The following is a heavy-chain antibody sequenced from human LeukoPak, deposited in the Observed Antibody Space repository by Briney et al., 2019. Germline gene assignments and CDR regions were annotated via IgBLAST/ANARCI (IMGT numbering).Heavy chain of an antibody. D-gene: IGHD5-12*01. CDR3: ARESGYSGSTGTNWFDP. V-gene: IGHV4-59*01. Sequence: PSETLSLTCTVSGGSISSYYWSWIRQPPGKGLEWIGYIYYSGSTNYNPSLKSRVTISVHTSKNQFSLKLSSVTAADTAVYYCARESGYSGSTGTNWFDPWGQGTLVTFSS. CDR2: IYYSGST. J-gene: IGHJ5*02. CDR1: GGSISSYY.